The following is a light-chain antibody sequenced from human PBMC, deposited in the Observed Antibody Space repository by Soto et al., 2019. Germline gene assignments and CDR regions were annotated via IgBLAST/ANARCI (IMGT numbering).Light chain of an antibody. V-gene: IGKV3-20*01. Sequence: EIVLTQSPGTLSLSPGERATLSSGASQRVTSRNLAWYQQKPGQAPRLLIYGASSRATGIPDRFSGSGSGTDFTLIISRLDPEDFAVYYCQQYGSSPGTFGQGTRLEIK. J-gene: IGKJ5*01. CDR1: QRVTSRN. CDR3: QQYGSSPGT. CDR2: GAS.